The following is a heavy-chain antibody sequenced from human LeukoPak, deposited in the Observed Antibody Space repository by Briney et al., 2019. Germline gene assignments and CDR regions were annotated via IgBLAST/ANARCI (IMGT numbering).Heavy chain of an antibody. CDR2: INPNSGGT. Sequence: GSSVKVSCKASGNTFTGDYRIWVRRAPVQGIKTMGWINPNSGGTNYAQKFQGRVTMTRDTSISTAYMELSRLRSDDTAVYYCARDSTPYYYDSNFRSGAFDIWGQGTMVTVSS. V-gene: IGHV1-2*02. CDR3: ARDSTPYYYDSNFRSGAFDI. D-gene: IGHD3-22*01. J-gene: IGHJ3*02. CDR1: GNTFTGDY.